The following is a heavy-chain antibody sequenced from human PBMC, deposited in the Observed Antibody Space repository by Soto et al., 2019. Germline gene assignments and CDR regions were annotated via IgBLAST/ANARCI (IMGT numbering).Heavy chain of an antibody. Sequence: SVKVSCKASGGTFSSYAISWVRQAPGQGLEWMGGIIPIFGTANYAQKFQGRVTITADESTSTAYMELSSLRSEDTAVYYCARTTSCSGGSCYSRVGSAFDIWGQGTMVTVSS. CDR1: GGTFSSYA. D-gene: IGHD2-15*01. V-gene: IGHV1-69*13. CDR3: ARTTSCSGGSCYSRVGSAFDI. J-gene: IGHJ3*02. CDR2: IIPIFGTA.